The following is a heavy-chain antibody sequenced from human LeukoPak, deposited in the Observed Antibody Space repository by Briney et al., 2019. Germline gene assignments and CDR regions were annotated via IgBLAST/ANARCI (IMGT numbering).Heavy chain of an antibody. D-gene: IGHD6-19*01. CDR1: GFTFSTYG. CDR3: AKDQAGYSSGWYYY. CDR2: IRFDGSND. V-gene: IGHV3-30*02. J-gene: IGHJ4*02. Sequence: GGSLRLSCAASGFTFSTYGMHWVRQAPGKGLEWVAFIRFDGSNDYYADSVKGRFTISRDNSKNTLYLQMNSLRAEDTAVYYCAKDQAGYSSGWYYYWGQGTLVTVSS.